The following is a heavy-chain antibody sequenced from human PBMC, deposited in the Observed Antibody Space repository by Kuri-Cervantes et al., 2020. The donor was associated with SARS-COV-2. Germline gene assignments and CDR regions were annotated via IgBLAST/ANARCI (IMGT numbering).Heavy chain of an antibody. CDR2: ISSSSTI. J-gene: IGHJ4*02. CDR1: GFTFSDYY. CDR3: AGGYSYGLFDY. D-gene: IGHD5-18*01. Sequence: GGSLRLSCAASGFTFSDYYMNWVRQAPGKGLEWVSSISSSSTIYYADSVKGRFTISRDNAKNSLYLQMNSLRAEDTAVYYCAGGYSYGLFDYWGQGTLVTVSS. V-gene: IGHV3-69-1*01.